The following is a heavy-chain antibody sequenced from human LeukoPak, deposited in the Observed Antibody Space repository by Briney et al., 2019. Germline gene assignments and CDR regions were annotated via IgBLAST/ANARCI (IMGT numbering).Heavy chain of an antibody. CDR1: GXTFTRYD. Sequence: GGSLRLSCAASGXTFTRYDMHWVRQAPGKGLEWVAVISSDESNKDYANSVKGRFTIARDNSQSTLFVQMNSLRVEDTAVYYCVLGHYGGLFDNWGQGALVTVSS. V-gene: IGHV3-30-3*01. CDR2: ISSDESNK. CDR3: VLGHYGGLFDN. J-gene: IGHJ4*02. D-gene: IGHD4-23*01.